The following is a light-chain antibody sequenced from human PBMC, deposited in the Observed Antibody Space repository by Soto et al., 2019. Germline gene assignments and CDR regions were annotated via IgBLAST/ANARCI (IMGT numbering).Light chain of an antibody. J-gene: IGLJ3*02. CDR1: SSDVGGYNS. Sequence: QSVLTQPASVSGSPGQSITISCTGTSSDVGGYNSVSWYQQHPGKAPKLVIYEVSNRPSGVSNRFSASTSGNTASLTISGLQAEDEADYYCSAYTCSSTLWVFGGGTKLTVL. CDR2: EVS. CDR3: SAYTCSSTLWV. V-gene: IGLV2-14*01.